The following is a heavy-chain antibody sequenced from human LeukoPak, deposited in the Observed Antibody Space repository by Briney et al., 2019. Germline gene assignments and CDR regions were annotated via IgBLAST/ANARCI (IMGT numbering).Heavy chain of an antibody. Sequence: GGSLRLSCAASGFTVSTNCMTWVRQAPGKGLEWVSTIYSGGTTYYADSVMGRFTISRHNSRNTLYLQMNSLRAEDTAVYYCARVDTVMAYYFDLWGQGTLVTISS. V-gene: IGHV3-53*04. D-gene: IGHD5-18*01. CDR1: GFTVSTNC. J-gene: IGHJ4*02. CDR3: ARVDTVMAYYFDL. CDR2: IYSGGTT.